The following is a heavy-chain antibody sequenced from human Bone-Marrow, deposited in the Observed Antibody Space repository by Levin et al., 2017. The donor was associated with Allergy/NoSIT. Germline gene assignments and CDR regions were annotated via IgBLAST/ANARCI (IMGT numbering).Heavy chain of an antibody. J-gene: IGHJ4*02. CDR2: IYYSGGT. D-gene: IGHD3-10*01. CDR1: GGSISSRDYY. V-gene: IGHV4-30-4*01. Sequence: SETLSLTCSVSGGSISSRDYYWSWIRQSPGKGLEWIGFIYYSGGTNYNPSLKSRVSISVDTFKNQFSLQLRSVTAADTAIYYGARGSPHGRGSPFDFWGQGILVPVSS. CDR3: ARGSPHGRGSPFDF.